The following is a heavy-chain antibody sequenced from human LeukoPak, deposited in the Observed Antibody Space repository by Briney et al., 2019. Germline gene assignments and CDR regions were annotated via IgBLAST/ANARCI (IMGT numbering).Heavy chain of an antibody. CDR3: ARAHGASGSYYDY. J-gene: IGHJ4*02. D-gene: IGHD1-26*01. CDR2: ISWNSGSI. CDR1: GFTFDDYA. V-gene: IGHV3-9*01. Sequence: PGRYLRLSCAASGFTFDDYAMHWVRQAPGKGLEWVSGISWNSGSIGYADSVKGRFTISRDNAKNSLYLQMNSLRAEDTALYHCARAHGASGSYYDYRGQGTLVTVSS.